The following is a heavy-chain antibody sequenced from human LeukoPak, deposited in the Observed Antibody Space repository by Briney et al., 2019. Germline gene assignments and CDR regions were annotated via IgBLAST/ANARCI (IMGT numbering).Heavy chain of an antibody. Sequence: GGSLRLSCAASGFSFSDAWMSWVRQAPGKGLEWVANIKEDGSEKNYLESMKGRFTISRDNAKNSLYLQMNSLRAEDTAIYYCARYYYNNDGYSEDAFDIWGQGTMVTVSS. CDR1: GFSFSDAW. CDR2: IKEDGSEK. D-gene: IGHD3-22*01. J-gene: IGHJ3*02. CDR3: ARYYYNNDGYSEDAFDI. V-gene: IGHV3-7*01.